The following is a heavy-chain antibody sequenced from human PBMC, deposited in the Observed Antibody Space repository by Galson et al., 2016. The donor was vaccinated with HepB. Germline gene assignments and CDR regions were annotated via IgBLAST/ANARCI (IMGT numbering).Heavy chain of an antibody. CDR1: GGTFSRSA. J-gene: IGHJ5*02. Sequence: SVKVSCKASGGTFSRSAISWVRQAPGQGLEWMGRIIPSLDRVNYAQKFQGRVTITADKSTSPAYMEVPSLRSDDTAVYYCATDEGGSWKLDWFDPWGQGTLVTVSS. V-gene: IGHV1-69*04. D-gene: IGHD1-1*01. CDR3: ATDEGGSWKLDWFDP. CDR2: IIPSLDRV.